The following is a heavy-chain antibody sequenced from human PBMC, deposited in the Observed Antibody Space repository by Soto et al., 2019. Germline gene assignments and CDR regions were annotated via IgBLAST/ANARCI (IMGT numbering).Heavy chain of an antibody. V-gene: IGHV3-23*01. J-gene: IGHJ4*02. Sequence: EVQLLESGGGLVQPGGSLRLSCAASGFSFSTCAVSWVRQAPGKGLEWVSSIRASGDTTHYAEPVRGRLTISRDNSRNTLHLQMSSLTAEDTAIYSCAAQATGYFVPFDFWGRGTLVTVSS. CDR2: IRASGDTT. CDR1: GFSFSTCA. CDR3: AAQATGYFVPFDF. D-gene: IGHD3-22*01.